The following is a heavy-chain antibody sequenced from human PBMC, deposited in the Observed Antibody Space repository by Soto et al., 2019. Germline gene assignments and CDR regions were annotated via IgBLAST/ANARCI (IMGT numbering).Heavy chain of an antibody. V-gene: IGHV4-34*01. CDR2: INHSGST. J-gene: IGHJ6*02. CDR3: ARGRSYYGMDV. Sequence: SETLSLTCAVYGGSFSGYYWSWIRQPPGKGLEWIGEINHSGSTNYNPSLKSRVTISVDTSKNQFSPKLSSVTAADTAVYYCARGRSYYGMDVWGQGTTVTVSS. CDR1: GGSFSGYY.